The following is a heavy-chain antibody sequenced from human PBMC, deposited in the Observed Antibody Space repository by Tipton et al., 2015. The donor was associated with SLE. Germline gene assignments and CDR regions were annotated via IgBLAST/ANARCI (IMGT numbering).Heavy chain of an antibody. D-gene: IGHD1-7*01. J-gene: IGHJ4*02. V-gene: IGHV4-59*01. CDR1: VSISSYY. CDR3: ARGELYSGASLYYFEY. Sequence: VSISSYYYSWVRQPPGKGLEWIGCVYYSGVTYYSPSLKSRVTISVDTSKNQFSLKLSPVTAADTAVYFCARGELYSGASLYYFEYWGQGTLVTVSS. CDR2: VYYSGVT.